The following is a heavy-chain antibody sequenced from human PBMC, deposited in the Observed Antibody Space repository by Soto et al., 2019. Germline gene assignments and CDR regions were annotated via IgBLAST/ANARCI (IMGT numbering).Heavy chain of an antibody. CDR1: GGSISSSSYY. V-gene: IGHV4-39*02. Sequence: PSETLSLTCTVSGGSISSSSYYWGWIRQPPGKGLEWIGSIYYSGSTYYNPSLKSRVTISVDTSKNQFSLKLSSVTAADTAVYYCARDPPVGSSSPYFDYWGQGTLVTVSS. CDR2: IYYSGST. J-gene: IGHJ4*02. D-gene: IGHD6-6*01. CDR3: ARDPPVGSSSPYFDY.